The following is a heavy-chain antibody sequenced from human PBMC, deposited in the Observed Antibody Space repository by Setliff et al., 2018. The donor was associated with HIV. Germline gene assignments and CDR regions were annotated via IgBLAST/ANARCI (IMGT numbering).Heavy chain of an antibody. CDR3: ARGRLLWSGSYYYYYMDV. CDR2: TRNKVNSYTK. Sequence: GGSLRLSCAASGFTFSDHYMDWVRQAPGKGLEWVGRTRNKVNSYTKEYAASVKGRFTISRDDSKNSLYLQMNSLKTEDTAVYYCARGRLLWSGSYYYYYMDVWGKGTTVTVSS. J-gene: IGHJ6*03. CDR1: GFTFSDHY. D-gene: IGHD3-10*01. V-gene: IGHV3-72*01.